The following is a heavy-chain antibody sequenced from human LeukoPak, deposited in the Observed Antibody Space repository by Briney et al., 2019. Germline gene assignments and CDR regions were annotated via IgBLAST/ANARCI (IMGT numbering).Heavy chain of an antibody. Sequence: PAASLRLSCAAAGFTFSSYAMNWVRQPPAKGLDWVSHISASGRTNVYANSVKGRFTHFRDNSKITVYLQMNTSRAEDTAVYYCAKLCRGGSCYWNYWGQGTLVTVSS. D-gene: IGHD2-15*01. CDR2: ISASGRTN. J-gene: IGHJ4*02. CDR1: GFTFSSYA. V-gene: IGHV3-23*01. CDR3: AKLCRGGSCYWNY.